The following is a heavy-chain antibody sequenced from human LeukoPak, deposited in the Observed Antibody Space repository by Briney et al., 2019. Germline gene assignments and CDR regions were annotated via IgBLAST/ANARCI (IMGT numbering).Heavy chain of an antibody. D-gene: IGHD6-19*01. CDR3: AREAPVAAGSDAFDI. V-gene: IGHV1-18*04. CDR1: GYSFTGYY. J-gene: IGHJ3*02. CDR2: ISPYNSNT. Sequence: AASVKVSCKASGYSFTGYYMHWVRQAPGQGLEWMGWISPYNSNTKYAQKLQGRVTMTTDTSTNTAYMEVRSLRSDDTAVYYCAREAPVAAGSDAFDIWGQGTMVTVSS.